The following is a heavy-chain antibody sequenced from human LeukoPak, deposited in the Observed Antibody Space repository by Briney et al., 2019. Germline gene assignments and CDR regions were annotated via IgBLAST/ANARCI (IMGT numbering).Heavy chain of an antibody. J-gene: IGHJ4*02. D-gene: IGHD1-1*01. V-gene: IGHV1-18*01. CDR3: ARDDRERLQDAEFDH. CDR1: GYTFTSYG. Sequence: ASVKLSCKASGYTFTSYGISWVRQAPGQGLEWMGWISAYNGNTNYAQKLQGRVTMTTDTSTSTAYMELRSLRSDDTAVYYCARDDRERLQDAEFDHWGQGTLVTVSS. CDR2: ISAYNGNT.